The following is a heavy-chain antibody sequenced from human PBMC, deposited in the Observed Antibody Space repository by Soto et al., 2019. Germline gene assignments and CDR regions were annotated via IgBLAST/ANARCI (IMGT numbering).Heavy chain of an antibody. CDR1: GFTFDDYA. CDR2: ISGDGGST. J-gene: IGHJ3*02. V-gene: IGHV3-43*02. D-gene: IGHD3-22*01. CDR3: EKSFAIPEPPHYYDSSGYDAFDI. Sequence: GGSLRLSCAASGFTFDDYAMHWVRQAPGKGLEWVSLISGDGGSTYYADSVKGRFTISRDNSKNSLYLQMNSLRTEDTALYYCEKSFAIPEPPHYYDSSGYDAFDIWGQGTMVTVSS.